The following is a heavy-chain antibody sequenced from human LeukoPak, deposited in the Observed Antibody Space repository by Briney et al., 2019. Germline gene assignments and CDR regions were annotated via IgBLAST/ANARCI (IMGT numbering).Heavy chain of an antibody. D-gene: IGHD3-3*01. CDR1: GFTFSDYY. Sequence: PGGSLTLSCAASGFTFSDYYMSWLRQAPGKGLEWVSYISSSGSTIYYADSVKGRFTLSRDNAKNSLYLQMNSLRAEDTAVYYCARGQLRFLEWLSPSVYNWFDPWGQGTLVTVSS. V-gene: IGHV3-11*04. CDR3: ARGQLRFLEWLSPSVYNWFDP. J-gene: IGHJ5*02. CDR2: ISSSGSTI.